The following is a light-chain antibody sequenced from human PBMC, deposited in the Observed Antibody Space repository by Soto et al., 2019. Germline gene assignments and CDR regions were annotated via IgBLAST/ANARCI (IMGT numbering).Light chain of an antibody. CDR3: TSYAGGNILV. CDR1: SSDIGSYNF. CDR2: EVR. J-gene: IGLJ2*01. V-gene: IGLV2-8*01. Sequence: QSVLTQPPSASGSPGQSVTISCTGTSSDIGSYNFVSWYQQHPGKAPNVMLYEVRKRPSGVPDRFSGSKSGNTASLTVSGLQADDEADYYCTSYAGGNILVFGGGTKLTVL.